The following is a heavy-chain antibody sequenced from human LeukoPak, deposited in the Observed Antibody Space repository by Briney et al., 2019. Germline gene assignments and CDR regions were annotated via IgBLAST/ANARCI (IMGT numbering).Heavy chain of an antibody. V-gene: IGHV3-30*04. CDR3: ARGQD. Sequence: GGSLRLSCAASGFTFSSYAMHWVRQAPGKGLEWVAVISYDGSNKYYADPVKGRFTISRDNSKNTLYLQMNSLRAEDTAVYYCARGQDWGQGTLVTVSS. CDR1: GFTFSSYA. J-gene: IGHJ4*02. CDR2: ISYDGSNK.